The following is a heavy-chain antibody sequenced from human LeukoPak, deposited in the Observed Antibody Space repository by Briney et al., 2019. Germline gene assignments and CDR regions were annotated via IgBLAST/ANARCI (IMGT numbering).Heavy chain of an antibody. D-gene: IGHD3-22*01. J-gene: IGHJ3*02. CDR1: GHTFTRYD. CDR2: INPSGGST. V-gene: IGHV1-46*01. CDR3: ARDLHHRRYYDTSGPYGI. Sequence: ASEKASCKASGHTFTRYDIHWVRQAPGQGLEWMGIINPSGGSTSYAQKFQGRVTMTRDTSTSTVYMELSSLRSEDTAVYYCARDLHHRRYYDTSGPYGIWGQGTLVTVSS.